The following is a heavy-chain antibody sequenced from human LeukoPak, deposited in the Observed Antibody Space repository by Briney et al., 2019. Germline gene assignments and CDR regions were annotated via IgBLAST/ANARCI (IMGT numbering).Heavy chain of an antibody. V-gene: IGHV4-34*01. CDR3: SKGITYYPIKY. D-gene: IGHD1-26*01. Sequence: SETLSLTCAVYGGSFSGYYWSWIHQPPGKGLEWIGEINPSGSTNYSPSLKSRVTMSVDTSRKQFSLNLTSVTAADTAVYYCSKGITYYPIKYWGQGALVTVS. CDR2: INPSGST. CDR1: GGSFSGYY. J-gene: IGHJ4*02.